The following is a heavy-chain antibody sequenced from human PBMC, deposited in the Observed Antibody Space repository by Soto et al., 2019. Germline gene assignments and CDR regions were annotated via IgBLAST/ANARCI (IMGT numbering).Heavy chain of an antibody. CDR2: IIPILGIA. CDR3: AREGSGSYYDY. V-gene: IGHV1-69*08. Sequence: QVQLVQSGAEVKKPGSSVKVSCKASGGTFSSYTISWVRQAPGQGLEWMGRIIPILGIANYAQKFQGRVTITADKSTSTAYMQLSSLRSEDTAVYYCAREGSGSYYDYWGQGTLVTVSS. D-gene: IGHD1-26*01. J-gene: IGHJ4*02. CDR1: GGTFSSYT.